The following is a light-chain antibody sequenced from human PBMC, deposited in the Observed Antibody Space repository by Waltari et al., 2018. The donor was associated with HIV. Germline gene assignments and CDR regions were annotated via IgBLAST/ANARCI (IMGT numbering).Light chain of an antibody. J-gene: IGKJ2*01. V-gene: IGKV3-20*01. Sequence: VLTQSPDTLSLSPGEGAVLSCRASQSVSRNSVAWYQQKPGQAPRLLISGASTRAASIPDRFSGSGSGTDFTLVISGLEPEDFAAYDCQQYGSSPQTFGQGTKLEIK. CDR1: QSVSRNS. CDR3: QQYGSSPQT. CDR2: GAS.